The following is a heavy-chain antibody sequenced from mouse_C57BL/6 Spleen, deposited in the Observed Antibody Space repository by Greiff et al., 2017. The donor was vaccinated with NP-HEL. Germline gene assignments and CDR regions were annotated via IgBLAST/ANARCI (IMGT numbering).Heavy chain of an antibody. CDR3: ARRGYYGSSSYFDY. Sequence: DVQLQESGPELVKPGASVKISCKASGYSFTGYYMNWVKQSPEKSLEWIGEINPSTGGTTYNQKFKAKATLTVDKSSSTAYMQLKSLTSEDSAVYYCARRGYYGSSSYFDYWGQGTTLTVSS. V-gene: IGHV1-42*01. CDR2: INPSTGGT. CDR1: GYSFTGYY. D-gene: IGHD1-1*01. J-gene: IGHJ2*01.